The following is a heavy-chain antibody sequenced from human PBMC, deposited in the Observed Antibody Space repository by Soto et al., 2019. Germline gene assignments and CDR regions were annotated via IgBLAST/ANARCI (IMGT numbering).Heavy chain of an antibody. CDR2: ISSSSRYT. CDR1: GFTFSDYY. D-gene: IGHD4-17*01. Sequence: QVQLVESGGDLVKPGGSLRLSCAASGFTFSDYYMNWIRQAPGKGLEWVSYISSSSRYTNSADSVKGRLTISRDNAKNSLFPQMNSLRAEDTAVYYCARAYGRDRYFDLWGRGTLVTVSS. J-gene: IGHJ2*01. CDR3: ARAYGRDRYFDL. V-gene: IGHV3-11*05.